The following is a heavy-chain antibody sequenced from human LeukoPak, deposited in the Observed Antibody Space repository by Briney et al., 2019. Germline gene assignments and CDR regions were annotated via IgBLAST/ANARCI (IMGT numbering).Heavy chain of an antibody. D-gene: IGHD1-26*01. CDR3: AKSGGYGLIDY. Sequence: GGSLRLSCAASGFTFSSYWMHWVRQAPGKGLVWVSRINSDGSSTSYADSVKGRFTISRDNAKNTLYLQMNSLRAEDTAMYYCAKSGGYGLIDYWGQGTRVTVSS. V-gene: IGHV3-74*01. CDR2: INSDGSST. CDR1: GFTFSSYW. J-gene: IGHJ4*02.